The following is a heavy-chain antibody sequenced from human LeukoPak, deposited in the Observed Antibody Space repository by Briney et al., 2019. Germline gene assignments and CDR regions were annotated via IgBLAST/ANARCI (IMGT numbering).Heavy chain of an antibody. V-gene: IGHV5-51*01. J-gene: IGHJ6*03. D-gene: IGHD6-13*01. CDR2: IYPGDSGT. CDR1: GYSFTSYW. CDR3: ARQRDSSSWYSTYYYYYMDV. Sequence: KPGESLKISCKGSGYSFTSYWIGWVRQMPGKGLEWMGIIYPGDSGTRYSPSFQGQVTISADKSISTAYLQWSSLKASDTAMYYCARQRDSSSWYSTYYYYYMDVWGKGTTVTVSS.